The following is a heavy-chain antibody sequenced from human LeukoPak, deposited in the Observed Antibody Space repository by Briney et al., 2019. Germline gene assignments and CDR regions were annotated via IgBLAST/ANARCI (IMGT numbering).Heavy chain of an antibody. J-gene: IGHJ5*02. CDR2: IRSKANSYAT. D-gene: IGHD2-15*01. V-gene: IGHV3-73*01. CDR1: GFTFSGSA. Sequence: GGSLRLSCAASGFTFSGSAMHWVGQASGKGLEWVGRIRSKANSYATAYAASVKGRFTISRDDSKNTAYLQMNSLKTEDTAVYYCARSSTPRYNWFDPWGQGTLVTVSS. CDR3: ARSSTPRYNWFDP.